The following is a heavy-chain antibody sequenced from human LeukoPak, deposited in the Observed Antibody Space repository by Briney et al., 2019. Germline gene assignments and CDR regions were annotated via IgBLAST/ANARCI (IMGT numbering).Heavy chain of an antibody. CDR3: ARDSHKGL. CDR1: GFSVSSNY. J-gene: IGHJ4*02. V-gene: IGHV3-66*01. Sequence: GGSLRLSCAASGFSVSSNYMRWVRQAPGKGLEWVSVIYSGGSIYYADSVKGRFTSSRDSSKNTMYLQMNSLRAEDTAVYFCARDSHKGLWGQGTLVTVSS. CDR2: IYSGGSI.